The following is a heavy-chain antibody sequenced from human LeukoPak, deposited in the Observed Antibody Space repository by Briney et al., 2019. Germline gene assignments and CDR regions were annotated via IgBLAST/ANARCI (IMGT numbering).Heavy chain of an antibody. CDR1: GYTFTSYD. V-gene: IGHV1-8*01. CDR2: MNPNSGNT. J-gene: IGHJ5*02. CDR3: ARGPTVTTPLGP. Sequence: GASVKVSCKASGYTFTSYDINWVRQATGQGLEWMGWMNPNSGNTGYAQKFQGRVTMTRDTSISTAYMELSRLRSDDTAVYYCARGPTVTTPLGPWGQGTLVTVSS. D-gene: IGHD4-17*01.